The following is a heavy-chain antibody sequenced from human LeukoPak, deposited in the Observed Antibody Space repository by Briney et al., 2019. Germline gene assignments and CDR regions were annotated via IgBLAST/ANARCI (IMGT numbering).Heavy chain of an antibody. CDR1: GFTFSDYY. Sequence: PGGSLRLSCAASGFTFSDYYMSWIRQAPGKGLEWVSYISSSGSTIYYADSVKGRFTISRDNAKNSLYLQMNSLRAEDTAVYYCARGKPDYDFWTYYYYGMDVWGQGTTVTVSS. D-gene: IGHD3-3*01. CDR3: ARGKPDYDFWTYYYYGMDV. CDR2: ISSSGSTI. J-gene: IGHJ6*02. V-gene: IGHV3-11*01.